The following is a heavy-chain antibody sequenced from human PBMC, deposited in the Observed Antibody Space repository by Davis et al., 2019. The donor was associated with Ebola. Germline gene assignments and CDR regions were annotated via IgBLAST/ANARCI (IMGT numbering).Heavy chain of an antibody. CDR1: GFIVSSEY. Sequence: GGSLRLSCAASGFIVSSEYMSWVRQAPGKGLEWVSISYSAGSTYYPDSVKGRFTISRDNSKNTLYLQMNSLRAEDTAVYYCARDHGYCSGGSCYSSYFDSWGQGTLLTVSS. J-gene: IGHJ4*02. D-gene: IGHD2-15*01. V-gene: IGHV3-66*02. CDR3: ARDHGYCSGGSCYSSYFDS. CDR2: SYSAGST.